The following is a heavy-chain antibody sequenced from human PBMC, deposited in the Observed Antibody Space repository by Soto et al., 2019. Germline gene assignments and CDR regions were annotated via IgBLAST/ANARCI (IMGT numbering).Heavy chain of an antibody. CDR1: GFTFSSYS. Sequence: EVQLVESGGGLVKPGGSLRLSCAASGFTFSSYSMNWVREAPGKGLEWVSSISSSGSYIYYADSVKGRFTISRDNAKNSVYLQMNSLRAEDTAVYYCARDGSTVVTPPEYWGQGTLVTVSS. J-gene: IGHJ4*02. CDR2: ISSSGSYI. D-gene: IGHD4-17*01. V-gene: IGHV3-21*01. CDR3: ARDGSTVVTPPEY.